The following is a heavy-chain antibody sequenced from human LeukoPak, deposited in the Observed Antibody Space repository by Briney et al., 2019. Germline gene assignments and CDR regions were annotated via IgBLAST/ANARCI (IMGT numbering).Heavy chain of an antibody. CDR1: GFTFDDYA. Sequence: GGSLRLSCAASGFTFDDYAMHWVRQAPGKGLEWVSLISGDGGSTYYADSVKGRFTISRDNSKNSLYLQMNSLRTEDTALYYCAKGLGGNYYYYGTDVWGQGTTVTVSS. V-gene: IGHV3-43*02. D-gene: IGHD4-23*01. CDR3: AKGLGGNYYYYGTDV. CDR2: ISGDGGST. J-gene: IGHJ6*02.